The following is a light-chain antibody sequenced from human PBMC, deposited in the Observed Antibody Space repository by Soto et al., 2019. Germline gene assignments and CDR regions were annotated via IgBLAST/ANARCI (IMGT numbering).Light chain of an antibody. Sequence: EIVMTQSPATLYVSPGERATLSCRASHSVSGKLAWSQHKTGQAPRLLIYGASTRATGIPARISGSGSGTEFSLTISRVQSEDFAVYYCQQYDDWPLTFGGGTTVEIK. J-gene: IGKJ4*01. CDR3: QQYDDWPLT. CDR1: HSVSGK. V-gene: IGKV3-15*01. CDR2: GAS.